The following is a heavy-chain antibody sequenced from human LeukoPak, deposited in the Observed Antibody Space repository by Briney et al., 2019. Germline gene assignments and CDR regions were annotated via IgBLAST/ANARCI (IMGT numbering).Heavy chain of an antibody. J-gene: IGHJ4*02. CDR3: AKDLSSGPFDY. CDR1: GFTFDDYA. D-gene: IGHD6-19*01. CDR2: ISWNSGSI. V-gene: IGHV3-9*01. Sequence: HPGGSLRLSCAASGFTFDDYAMHWVRHAPGKGLEWVSGISWNSGSIGYADSVKGRFTISRDNAKNSLYLQMNSLRAEDTALYYCAKDLSSGPFDYWGQGTLVTVSS.